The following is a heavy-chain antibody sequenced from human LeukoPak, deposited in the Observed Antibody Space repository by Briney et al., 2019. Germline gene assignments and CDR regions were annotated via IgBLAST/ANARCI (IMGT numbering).Heavy chain of an antibody. CDR1: GGSISSYY. CDR3: ARGVDPYCYYYYMDV. J-gene: IGHJ6*03. V-gene: IGHV4-4*09. CDR2: IYTSGST. D-gene: IGHD2-8*01. Sequence: SETLSLTCTVSGGSISSYYWSWIRQPPGKGLEWIGYIYTSGSTNYNPSLKSRVTISVDTSKNQFSLKLSSVTAADTAVYYCARGVDPYCYYYYMDVWGKGTTVTVSS.